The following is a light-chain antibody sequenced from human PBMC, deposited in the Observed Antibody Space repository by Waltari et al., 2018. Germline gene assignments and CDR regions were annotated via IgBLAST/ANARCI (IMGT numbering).Light chain of an antibody. Sequence: DIQMTQSPSSLSASVGDRVTITCRASQSISSNLVWYQQKRGRAPKLLIYAASSLQSGVPSRFSGSGSGTDFTLAISSLQPEDFATYYCQQSYSTPRTFGGETKVEIK. J-gene: IGKJ4*01. CDR2: AAS. CDR1: QSISSN. V-gene: IGKV1-39*01. CDR3: QQSYSTPRT.